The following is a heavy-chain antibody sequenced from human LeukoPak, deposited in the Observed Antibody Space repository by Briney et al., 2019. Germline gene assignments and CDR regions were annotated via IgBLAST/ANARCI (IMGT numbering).Heavy chain of an antibody. Sequence: SETLSPTCTVSGGSISSYYWSWIRQPAGKGLEWIGRIYTSGSTNYNPSLKSRVTMSVDTSKNQFSLKLSSVTAADTAVYYCARQLAAAGTAGLDYWGQGTLVTVSS. CDR3: ARQLAAAGTAGLDY. CDR2: IYTSGST. CDR1: GGSISSYY. D-gene: IGHD6-13*01. J-gene: IGHJ4*02. V-gene: IGHV4-4*07.